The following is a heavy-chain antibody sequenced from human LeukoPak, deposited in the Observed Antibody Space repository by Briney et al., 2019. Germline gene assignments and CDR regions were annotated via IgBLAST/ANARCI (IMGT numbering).Heavy chain of an antibody. V-gene: IGHV3-30*18. CDR1: GFTFSSYG. CDR2: ISYDGSNK. Sequence: GGSLRLSCAASGFTFSSYGMHWVRQAPGKGLEWVAVISYDGSNKYYADSVKGRFTISRDNSKNTLYLQMNSLRAEDTTVYYCAKDRDDGSGTDYFDYWGQGTLVTVSS. CDR3: AKDRDDGSGTDYFDY. J-gene: IGHJ4*02. D-gene: IGHD3-10*01.